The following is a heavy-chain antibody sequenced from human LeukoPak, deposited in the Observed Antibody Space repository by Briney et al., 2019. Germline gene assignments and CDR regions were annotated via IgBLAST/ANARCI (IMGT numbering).Heavy chain of an antibody. CDR2: IRYDGSNK. Sequence: PGGSLRLSCAASGFTFSNYGMHWVRQAPGKGLEWVAFIRYDGSNKYYADSVKGRFTISRDNSKNTLYLQMNSLRAEDTAVYYCAKDTPASYYDSSGYPRAFQHWGQGTLVTVSS. J-gene: IGHJ1*01. CDR3: AKDTPASYYDSSGYPRAFQH. CDR1: GFTFSNYG. D-gene: IGHD3-22*01. V-gene: IGHV3-30*02.